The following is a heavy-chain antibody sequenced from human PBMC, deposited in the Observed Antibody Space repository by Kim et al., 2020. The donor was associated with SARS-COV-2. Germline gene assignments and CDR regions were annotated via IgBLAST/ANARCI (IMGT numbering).Heavy chain of an antibody. D-gene: IGHD1-1*01. Sequence: ASVKVSCKASGYTFTSYGISWVRQAPGQGLEWMGWISAYNGNTNYGQKLQGRVTMTTDTSTSTAYMELRSLRSDDTAVYYCARDAGQRWRAPPFFDYWGQGTLVTVSS. J-gene: IGHJ4*02. CDR1: GYTFTSYG. V-gene: IGHV1-18*01. CDR2: ISAYNGNT. CDR3: ARDAGQRWRAPPFFDY.